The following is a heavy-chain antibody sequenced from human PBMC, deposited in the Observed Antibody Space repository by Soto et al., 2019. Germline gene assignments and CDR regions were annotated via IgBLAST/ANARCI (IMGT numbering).Heavy chain of an antibody. CDR3: AREQPAHYGMDV. CDR1: GFTFSSYS. D-gene: IGHD6-13*01. V-gene: IGHV3-21*01. Sequence: EVQLVESGGGLVKPGGSLRLSCAASGFTFSSYSMNWVRQAPGKGLEWVSSISSSSSYIYYADSVKGRFTIPRDNAKNSLYLQMNSLRAEDTAVYYCAREQPAHYGMDVWGQGTTVTVSS. CDR2: ISSSSSYI. J-gene: IGHJ6*02.